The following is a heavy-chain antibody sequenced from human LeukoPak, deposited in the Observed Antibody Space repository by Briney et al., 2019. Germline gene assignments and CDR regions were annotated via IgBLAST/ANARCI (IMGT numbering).Heavy chain of an antibody. J-gene: IGHJ5*02. Sequence: GGSLRLSCAASGFTFSSYSMNWVRQAPGKGLEWVSYISSSSSTIYYADSVKGRFTISRDNAKNSLYLQMNSLRAEDTAVYYCARGGKQWLVRRGPFDPWGQGTLVTVSS. CDR2: ISSSSSTI. D-gene: IGHD6-19*01. CDR3: ARGGKQWLVRRGPFDP. V-gene: IGHV3-48*01. CDR1: GFTFSSYS.